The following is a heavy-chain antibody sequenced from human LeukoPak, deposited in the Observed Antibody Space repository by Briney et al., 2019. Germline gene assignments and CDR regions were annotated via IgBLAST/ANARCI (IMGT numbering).Heavy chain of an antibody. D-gene: IGHD3-3*01. V-gene: IGHV4-39*01. Sequence: PSETLSLTCTVSGGSISSSSYYWGWIRQPPGKGLEWIGSIYYSGSTYYNPSLKSRVTISVDTSKNQFSLKLSSVTAADTAVYYCARHRNFWSGYAYYYMDVWGKGTTVNVSS. J-gene: IGHJ6*03. CDR2: IYYSGST. CDR1: GGSISSSSYY. CDR3: ARHRNFWSGYAYYYMDV.